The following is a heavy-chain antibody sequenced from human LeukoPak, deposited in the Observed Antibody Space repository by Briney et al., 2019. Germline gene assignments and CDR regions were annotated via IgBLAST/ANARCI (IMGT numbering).Heavy chain of an antibody. V-gene: IGHV3-48*01. D-gene: IGHD2-15*01. CDR2: ISSSSSTI. Sequence: PGGSLRLSCAASGFTFNTYSMNWVRQAPGKGLEWVSCISSSSSTIYCADSVTGRFTISRDNAKNSLYLQMNTLRAEDTAVYYCARVGVVTAPLDYWGQGTLVTVSS. J-gene: IGHJ4*02. CDR3: ARVGVVTAPLDY. CDR1: GFTFNTYS.